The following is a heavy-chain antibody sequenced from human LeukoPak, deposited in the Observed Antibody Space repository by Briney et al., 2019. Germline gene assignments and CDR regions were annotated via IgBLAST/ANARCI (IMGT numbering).Heavy chain of an antibody. Sequence: GGSLRLSCVASGLIFNNYAMHWVRQAPGRGLECVAIISSGGTDKYYADSVKGRFTISRDNSENTLFLQMNSLRAEDTAVYFCARGTYSSDSSGYFSGGLGCWGQGTLVTVSS. CDR1: GLIFNNYA. CDR3: ARGTYSSDSSGYFSGGLGC. D-gene: IGHD3-22*01. CDR2: ISSGGTDK. V-gene: IGHV3-30*04. J-gene: IGHJ4*02.